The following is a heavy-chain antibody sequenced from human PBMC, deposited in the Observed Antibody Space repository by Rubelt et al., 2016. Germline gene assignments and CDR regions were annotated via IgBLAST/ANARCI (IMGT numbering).Heavy chain of an antibody. D-gene: IGHD3-3*01. V-gene: IGHV4-34*12. J-gene: IGHJ1*01. Sequence: QVQLKQWGAGLLKPSETLSLTCAVYGGSFSGYYWGWIRQPPEKGLEWIGSIFYSGSTYYNPSLKSLVTVSSWSASAPTLFPLVSCENXXSXXXSXXVGCLAXDFQ. CDR2: IFYSGST. CDR1: GGSFSGYY. CDR3: XVGCLAXDFQ.